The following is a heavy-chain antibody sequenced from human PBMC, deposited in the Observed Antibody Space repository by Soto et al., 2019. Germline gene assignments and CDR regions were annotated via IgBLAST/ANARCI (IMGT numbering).Heavy chain of an antibody. J-gene: IGHJ4*02. V-gene: IGHV4-34*01. CDR1: GGSLRGHY. CDR2: INHSGFT. CDR3: ARAAVKLGATLFVS. Sequence: PSETLSLTCAVSGGSLRGHYWSWIRQSPEKGLEWIGEINHSGFTNYNPTLKSRVTISRDASKNQFSLRLSSMTAADSAVYFCARAAVKLGATLFVSWGQGTLVTVSS. D-gene: IGHD1-26*01.